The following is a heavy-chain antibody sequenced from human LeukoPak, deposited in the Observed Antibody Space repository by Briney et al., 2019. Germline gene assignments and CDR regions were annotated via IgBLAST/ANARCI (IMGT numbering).Heavy chain of an antibody. CDR1: GSTFSSYG. J-gene: IGHJ4*02. V-gene: IGHV3-48*03. Sequence: GGSLRLSCAASGSTFSSYGMNWVRQAPGKGLEWVSYISSSGNIMYYADSVKGRFTISRDNAKNTLYLQMNSLRAEDTAVYYCSGGGSIEVTGYWGQGTLVTVSS. CDR2: ISSSGNIM. D-gene: IGHD2-21*02. CDR3: SGGGSIEVTGY.